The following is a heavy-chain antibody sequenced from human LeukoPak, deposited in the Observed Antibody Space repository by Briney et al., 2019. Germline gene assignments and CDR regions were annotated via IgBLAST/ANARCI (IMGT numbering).Heavy chain of an antibody. CDR3: ARDAWTPYVYYGMDV. Sequence: ASVKVSCKASGYTFTSYYMHWVRQAPGQGLEWMGIINPSGGSTSYAQKFQGRVTMTRDTFTSTVYMELSSLRSEDTAVYYCARDAWTPYVYYGMDVWGQGTTVTVSS. CDR2: INPSGGST. CDR1: GYTFTSYY. D-gene: IGHD3-10*02. J-gene: IGHJ6*02. V-gene: IGHV1-46*01.